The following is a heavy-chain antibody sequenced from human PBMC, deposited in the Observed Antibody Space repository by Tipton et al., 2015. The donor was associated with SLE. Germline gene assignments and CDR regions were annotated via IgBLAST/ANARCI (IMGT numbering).Heavy chain of an antibody. CDR1: GFSLNSGYY. CDR3: ARHDYDSNGYYQHYFDY. J-gene: IGHJ4*02. V-gene: IGHV4-38-2*02. CDR2: IYHSGNS. Sequence: LRLSCTVSGFSLNSGYYWGWIRQPPGKGLEWIGSIYHSGNSYYNPSLKSRLSMSIDTSKNQVFLRLSPVTAADTAVYYCARHDYDSNGYYQHYFDYWGQGTLVTVSS. D-gene: IGHD3-22*01.